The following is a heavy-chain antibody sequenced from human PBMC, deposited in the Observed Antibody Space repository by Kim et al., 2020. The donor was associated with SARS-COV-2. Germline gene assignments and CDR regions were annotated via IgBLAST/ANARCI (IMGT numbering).Heavy chain of an antibody. J-gene: IGHJ6*02. CDR2: INHNGST. D-gene: IGHD3-9*01. CDR1: GGSFSGYY. Sequence: SETLSLTCAVYGGSFSGYYWSWIRQPPGKGLEWIGEINHNGSTNYNPYPKSRVTISVDTSKNQFSLKLSSVTAADTAVYYCARSVLRYFFPHYGMDVWGQGTTVTVSS. CDR3: ARSVLRYFFPHYGMDV. V-gene: IGHV4-34*01.